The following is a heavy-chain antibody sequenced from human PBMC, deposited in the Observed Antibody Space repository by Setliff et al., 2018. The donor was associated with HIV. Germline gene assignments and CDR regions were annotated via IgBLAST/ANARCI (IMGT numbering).Heavy chain of an antibody. Sequence: GGSLRLSCTVSGFTFTKSAMNWVRQAPGKGLEWVSVISANGGSTYSADSVKGRFTISRDNSKNTLFLQMNSLRAEDTAVYYCARVFLEWLLYRPDYVMDVWGQGTTVTVSS. J-gene: IGHJ6*02. CDR1: GFTFTKSA. V-gene: IGHV3-23*01. D-gene: IGHD3-3*01. CDR3: ARVFLEWLLYRPDYVMDV. CDR2: ISANGGST.